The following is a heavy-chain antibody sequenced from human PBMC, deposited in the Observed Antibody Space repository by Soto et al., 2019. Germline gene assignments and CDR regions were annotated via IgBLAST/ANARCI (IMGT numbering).Heavy chain of an antibody. CDR1: GFTFSSYE. CDR3: ARVSAVVGAIRSDY. CDR2: ITSSGSVR. J-gene: IGHJ4*02. V-gene: IGHV3-48*03. Sequence: EVQLVESGGGLVQPGGTLRLTCAPSGFTFSSYEMTWVRQAPGTGLEWISYITSSGSVRNPADSVKGRFTISRDNAKNSVFLQMNSLRVEATAVYYWARVSAVVGAIRSDYRGQGTPVTVSS. D-gene: IGHD1-26*01.